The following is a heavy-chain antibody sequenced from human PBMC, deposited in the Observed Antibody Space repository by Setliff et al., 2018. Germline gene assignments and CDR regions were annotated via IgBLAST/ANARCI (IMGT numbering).Heavy chain of an antibody. J-gene: IGHJ6*02. Sequence: SETLSLTCTVSGGSISSYYWSWIRQPPGKGLEWIGYIYYSGSTNYNPSLKSRVTISVDTSKTQFSLKLSSVTAADTAVYYCARDQWLVDYYYYGMDVWGQGTTVTVSS. D-gene: IGHD6-19*01. V-gene: IGHV4-59*12. CDR3: ARDQWLVDYYYYGMDV. CDR2: IYYSGST. CDR1: GGSISSYY.